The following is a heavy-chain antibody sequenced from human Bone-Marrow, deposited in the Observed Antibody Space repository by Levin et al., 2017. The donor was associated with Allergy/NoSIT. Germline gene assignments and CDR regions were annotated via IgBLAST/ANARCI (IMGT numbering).Heavy chain of an antibody. V-gene: IGHV5-51*01. CDR1: GYTFMSYW. D-gene: IGHD6-13*01. J-gene: IGHJ4*02. CDR3: ARGRGSSWYSYFDL. Sequence: GESLKISCKGSGYTFMSYWIGWVRQKPGKGLEWIGIIFPGDSDTRYSPSFQGQVTISADKSTKSAYLQWRSLKASDTATYYCARGRGSSWYSYFDLWGQGSLVTVSS. CDR2: IFPGDSDT.